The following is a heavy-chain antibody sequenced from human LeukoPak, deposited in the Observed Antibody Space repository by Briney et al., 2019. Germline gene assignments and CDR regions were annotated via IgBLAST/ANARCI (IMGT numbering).Heavy chain of an antibody. CDR2: ISNSGSTI. Sequence: GGSLRLSCAPSGFTFSDYYMSWIRQAPGKRLEWVSYISNSGSTIYYADSVKGRFTISRDNAKNSLYLRMNSLRAEDTAVYSCARESGAYCSGGSCYHREYYYYYMDVWGKGTRVTVSS. J-gene: IGHJ6*03. CDR3: ARESGAYCSGGSCYHREYYYYYMDV. CDR1: GFTFSDYY. D-gene: IGHD2-15*01. V-gene: IGHV3-11*01.